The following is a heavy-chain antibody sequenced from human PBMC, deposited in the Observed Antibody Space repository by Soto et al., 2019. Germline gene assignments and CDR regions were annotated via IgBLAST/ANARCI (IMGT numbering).Heavy chain of an antibody. V-gene: IGHV3-9*01. CDR3: AKDLHDFASFFFYGMDV. CDR1: GFTFDDYA. D-gene: IGHD2-21*02. J-gene: IGHJ6*02. Sequence: GGSLRLSCAASGFTFDDYAMHWVRQVPGKGLEWVSGINWNSGSIGYGDSVKGRFAISRDNAKNSLHLQMNSLSAEDTAFYYCAKDLHDFASFFFYGMDVWGQGTSVTVSS. CDR2: INWNSGSI.